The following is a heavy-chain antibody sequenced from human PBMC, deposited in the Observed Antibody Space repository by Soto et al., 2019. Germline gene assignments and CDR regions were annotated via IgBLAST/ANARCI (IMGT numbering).Heavy chain of an antibody. Sequence: QVQLVQSGAEVKKPGASVKVSCKASGYTFTSYAMHWVRQAPGQRLEWMGWINAGNGNTKYSQKIQGRVTITRDTSGSTAYMELSSLRSEDTAVYYCAREESLVDVNWFDPWGQGTLVTVSS. D-gene: IGHD6-6*01. V-gene: IGHV1-3*01. CDR2: INAGNGNT. CDR3: AREESLVDVNWFDP. J-gene: IGHJ5*02. CDR1: GYTFTSYA.